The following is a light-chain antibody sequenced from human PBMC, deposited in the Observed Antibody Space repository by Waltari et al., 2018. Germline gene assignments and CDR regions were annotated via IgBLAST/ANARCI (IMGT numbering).Light chain of an antibody. CDR3: LQDYIYPYT. Sequence: AIQMTQSPSSMSTFVGDRVTITCRASQDIRNDLGWYQQKSGKAPKLLFYAASSLQSGAPSRFSGSGSGTDFTLTISGLQPEDFATFYCLQDYIYPYTFGQGTKLEIK. CDR1: QDIRND. J-gene: IGKJ2*01. CDR2: AAS. V-gene: IGKV1-6*01.